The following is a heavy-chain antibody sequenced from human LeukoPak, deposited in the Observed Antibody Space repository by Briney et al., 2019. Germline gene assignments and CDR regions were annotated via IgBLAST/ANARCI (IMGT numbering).Heavy chain of an antibody. J-gene: IGHJ3*02. CDR3: LARPDAYDI. CDR2: ISKNGDST. Sequence: GGSLRLSCSASGFTFSLYVVHWVRQAPGKGLEYVSGISKNGDSTYYADSVKGRFTISRDNSKNTLYFQMSSLRTEDTAVYYCLARPDAYDIWGQGTMVTVSS. V-gene: IGHV3-64D*06. CDR1: GFTFSLYV.